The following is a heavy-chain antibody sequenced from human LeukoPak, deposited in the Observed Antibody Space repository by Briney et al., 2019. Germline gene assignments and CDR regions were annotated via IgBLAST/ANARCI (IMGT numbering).Heavy chain of an antibody. V-gene: IGHV1-18*01. CDR3: AREYYYDSSGYDENAFDI. J-gene: IGHJ3*02. CDR1: GYTFTSYG. Sequence: ASVKVSCKASGYTFTSYGISWVQQAPGQGLGWMGWISAYNGNTNYAQKLQGRVTMTTDTSTSTAYMELRSLRSDDTAVYYCAREYYYDSSGYDENAFDIRGQGTMVTVSS. D-gene: IGHD3-22*01. CDR2: ISAYNGNT.